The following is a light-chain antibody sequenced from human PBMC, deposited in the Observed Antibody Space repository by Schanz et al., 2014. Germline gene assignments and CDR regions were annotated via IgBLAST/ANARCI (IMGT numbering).Light chain of an antibody. J-gene: IGLJ2*01. CDR3: SSYAGSNIVV. V-gene: IGLV2-8*01. CDR2: EVS. CDR1: SSDVGGYNY. Sequence: QSALTQPPSASGSPGQSVTISCTGTSSDVGGYNYVSWYQQHPGKAPKLMISEVSKRPSGVPDRFSGSKSGNTASLTISGFQAEDEADYYCSSYAGSNIVVFGGGTKVTVL.